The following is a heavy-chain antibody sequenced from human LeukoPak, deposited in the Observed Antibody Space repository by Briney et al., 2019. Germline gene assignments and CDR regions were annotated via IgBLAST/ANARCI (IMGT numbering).Heavy chain of an antibody. V-gene: IGHV4-34*01. Sequence: SETLSLTCAVYGGSFSGYYWSWIRQPPGKGLEWIGEINHSGSTNYNPSPKSRVTISVDTSKNQFSLKLSSVTAADTAVYYCARGVRWLQLKYYFDYWGQGTLVTVSS. CDR2: INHSGST. D-gene: IGHD5-24*01. CDR3: ARGVRWLQLKYYFDY. J-gene: IGHJ4*02. CDR1: GGSFSGYY.